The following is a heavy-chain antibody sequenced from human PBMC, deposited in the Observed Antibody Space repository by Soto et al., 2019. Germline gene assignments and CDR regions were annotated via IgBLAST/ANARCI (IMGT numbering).Heavy chain of an antibody. CDR1: GFTFSSYS. D-gene: IGHD6-13*01. Sequence: PGGSLRLSCAVSGFTFSSYSMNWVRQAPGKGLEWVSYISSSSSTIYYADSVKGRFTISRDNAKNSLYLQMNSLRDEDTAVYYCARGSSGSSSWYWDYYYYYGMDVWGQGTTVTVSS. J-gene: IGHJ6*02. CDR3: ARGSSGSSSWYWDYYYYYGMDV. V-gene: IGHV3-48*02. CDR2: ISSSSSTI.